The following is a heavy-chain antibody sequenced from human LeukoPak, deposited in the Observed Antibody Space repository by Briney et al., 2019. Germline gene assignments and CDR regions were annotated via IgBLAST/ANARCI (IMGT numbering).Heavy chain of an antibody. Sequence: GGSLRLSCAASGFTFSSYVMHWVRQAPAKGLERVAFIRYDGSNKYYADSVNSRFTISRDNSKSTLYLQMNSLRDEDTAVSSCATDLGYSSSYNITLLDYRGQGTLVTVSS. CDR3: ATDLGYSSSYNITLLDY. CDR1: GFTFSSYV. CDR2: IRYDGSNK. D-gene: IGHD6-6*01. V-gene: IGHV3-30*02. J-gene: IGHJ4*02.